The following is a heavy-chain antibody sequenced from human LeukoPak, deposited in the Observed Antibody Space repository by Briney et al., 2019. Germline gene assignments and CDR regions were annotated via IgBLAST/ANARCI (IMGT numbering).Heavy chain of an antibody. CDR1: GFTFSSYA. D-gene: IGHD3-22*01. CDR2: ISYDGSNK. CDR3: AGVGYYYDSSGEGGAFDI. V-gene: IGHV3-30-3*01. Sequence: GGSLRLSRAASGFTFSSYAMRCVRQAPGKRLGWVALISYDGSNKYYAASVKGRFTTSKANSKNMLFLQMNKLGAEEAADYCCAGVGYYYDSSGEGGAFDIWGQGTMVTVSS. J-gene: IGHJ3*02.